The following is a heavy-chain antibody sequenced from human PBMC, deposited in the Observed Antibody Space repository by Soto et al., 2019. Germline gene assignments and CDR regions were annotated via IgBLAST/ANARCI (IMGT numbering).Heavy chain of an antibody. J-gene: IGHJ4*02. CDR1: GFTFSSYA. CDR3: ARGLHHDSSGYYSGYFDY. CDR2: ISYDGSNK. Sequence: PVGSLRLSCAASGFTFSSYAMHWVRQAPGKGLEWVAVISYDGSNKYYADSVKGRFTISRDNSKNTLYLQMNSLRAEDTAVYYCARGLHHDSSGYYSGYFDYWGQGTLVTVSS. V-gene: IGHV3-30-3*01. D-gene: IGHD3-22*01.